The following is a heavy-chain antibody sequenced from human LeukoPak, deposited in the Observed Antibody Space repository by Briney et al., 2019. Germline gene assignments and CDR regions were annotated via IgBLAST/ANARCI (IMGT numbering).Heavy chain of an antibody. CDR2: IYHTGGT. Sequence: SETLSLTCTVSGGSISTSPYYWGWIRRPPGKGLEWIATIYHTGGTYSNPSLKSRVTISVDTSKNRFSLTLSSVTASDTAVYYCARSLVVAATIVYWGQGTLVTVSS. CDR1: GGSISTSPYY. J-gene: IGHJ4*02. D-gene: IGHD2-15*01. V-gene: IGHV4-39*01. CDR3: ARSLVVAATIVY.